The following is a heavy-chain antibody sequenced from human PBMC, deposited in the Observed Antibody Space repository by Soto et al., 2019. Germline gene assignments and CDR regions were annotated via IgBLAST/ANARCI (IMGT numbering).Heavy chain of an antibody. V-gene: IGHV4-30-2*01. CDR2: IYHSVST. CDR3: ARVPDY. CDR1: GGSISSGGYS. J-gene: IGHJ4*02. Sequence: SETLSLTCAVSGGSISSGGYSWGWIRQPPGKGLEWIGYIYHSVSTYYNPSLKSRVTISVDRSKNQFSLRLSSVTAADTAVYYWARVPDYWGQGTLVTSPQ.